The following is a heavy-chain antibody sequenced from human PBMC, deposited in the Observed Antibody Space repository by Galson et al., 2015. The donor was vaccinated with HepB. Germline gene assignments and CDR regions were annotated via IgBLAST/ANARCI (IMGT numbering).Heavy chain of an antibody. Sequence: SVKVSCKASGYTFTSYYMHWVRQAPGQGLEWMGIINPSGGSTSYAQKFQGRVTMTRDTSTSTVYMELSSLRSEDTAVYYCASSVIRGSDCGGDCPEYFQHWGQGTLVTVSS. CDR1: GYTFTSYY. CDR3: ASSVIRGSDCGGDCPEYFQH. V-gene: IGHV1-46*01. CDR2: INPSGGST. D-gene: IGHD2-21*01. J-gene: IGHJ1*01.